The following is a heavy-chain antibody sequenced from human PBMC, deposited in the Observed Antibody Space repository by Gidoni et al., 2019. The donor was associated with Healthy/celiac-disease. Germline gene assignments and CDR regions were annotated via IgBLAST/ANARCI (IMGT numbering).Heavy chain of an antibody. CDR2: ISCNSGSI. CDR1: GFTFDDSA. CDR3: AKDMSA. Sequence: EVQLVESGGGLVQPGRSLRLSCAASGFTFDDSARHWVRQAPGKGLEWVSGISCNSGSIGYADSVKGRFTISRDNAKNSLYLQMNRLRAEDTALYYCAKDMSAWGQGTLVTVSS. V-gene: IGHV3-9*01. J-gene: IGHJ5*02.